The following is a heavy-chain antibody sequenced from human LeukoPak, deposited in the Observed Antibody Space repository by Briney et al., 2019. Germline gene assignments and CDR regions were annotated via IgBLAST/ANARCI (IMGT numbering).Heavy chain of an antibody. J-gene: IGHJ5*02. CDR1: GYTFTGYY. V-gene: IGHV1-2*02. CDR3: ARAGSTRFNWFDP. CDR2: INPNSGGT. Sequence: ASVKVSCKASGYTFTGYYMHWVRQAPGQGLEWMGWINPNSGGTNYAQKFQGRVTMTGDTSISTAYMELGRLRSDDTAVYYCARAGSTRFNWFDPWGQGTLVTVSS. D-gene: IGHD2-15*01.